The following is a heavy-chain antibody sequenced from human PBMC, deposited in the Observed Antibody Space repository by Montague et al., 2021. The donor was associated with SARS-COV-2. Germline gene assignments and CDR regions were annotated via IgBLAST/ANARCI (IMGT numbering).Heavy chain of an antibody. J-gene: IGHJ4*02. CDR1: GAPVASGNFY. D-gene: IGHD6-6*01. CDR3: ARSRANVPSRPGFDY. CDR2: MYYTGHT. Sequence: SETLSLTCTVSGAPVASGNFYWSWIRQPPGKGLEWIGYMYYTGHTNYNPSLESRVTMPVDPSKNQFSLTLTSVTAADTAVYYCARSRANVPSRPGFDYWGQGALVTVPS. V-gene: IGHV4-61*01.